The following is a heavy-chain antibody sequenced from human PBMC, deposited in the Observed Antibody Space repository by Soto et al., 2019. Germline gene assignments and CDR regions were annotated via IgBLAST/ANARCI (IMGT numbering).Heavy chain of an antibody. J-gene: IGHJ6*02. CDR1: GYTFTSHG. D-gene: IGHD2-8*01. Sequence: ASVKVSCKTSGYTFTSHGISWVRQAPGQGLEWMGWISAWNGKTNFAQKLQGRVTMTTDTSTSTAYMELRSLRSDDTAVYYCAKGHMYSLGYYYYGMDVWGQGTTVTVSS. V-gene: IGHV1-18*01. CDR2: ISAWNGKT. CDR3: AKGHMYSLGYYYYGMDV.